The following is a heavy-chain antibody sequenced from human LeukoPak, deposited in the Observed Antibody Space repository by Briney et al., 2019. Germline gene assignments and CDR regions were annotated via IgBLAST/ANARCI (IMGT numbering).Heavy chain of an antibody. CDR2: ISYDGSNK. J-gene: IGHJ4*02. D-gene: IGHD5-12*01. CDR3: ARDHISGYELYYFDY. V-gene: IGHV3-30*04. Sequence: QPGRSLRLSCAASGFTFSSYAMHWVRQAPGKGLEWVAVISYDGSNKYYADSVKGRFTISRDNSKNTLYLQMNSLRAEDTAVYYCARDHISGYELYYFDYWGQGTLVTASS. CDR1: GFTFSSYA.